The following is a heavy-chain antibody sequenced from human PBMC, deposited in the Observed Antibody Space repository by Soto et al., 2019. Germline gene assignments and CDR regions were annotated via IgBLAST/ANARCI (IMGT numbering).Heavy chain of an antibody. D-gene: IGHD3-9*01. Sequence: PSDTLSLTCTVPGGSITSSSFYWGWIRQPPGKGLEWIGSIYYSGSTYYSPSLKSRVTISVDTSKNQFSLKLSSVTAADTAVYYCARTESADGTDWWFDPWGQGTLVT. V-gene: IGHV4-39*01. CDR2: IYYSGST. J-gene: IGHJ5*02. CDR1: GGSITSSSFY. CDR3: ARTESADGTDWWFDP.